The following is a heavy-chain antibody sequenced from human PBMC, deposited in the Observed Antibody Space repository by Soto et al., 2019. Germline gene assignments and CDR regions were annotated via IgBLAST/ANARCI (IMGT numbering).Heavy chain of an antibody. Sequence: PSETLSLTCAVSGGSISSSNWWSWVRRPPGKGLEWIGEIYHSGSTNYNPSLKSRVTISVDKSKNQFSLKLSSVTAADTAVYYCASLGYCSSTSCYRHYYYYGMDVWGQGTTVTVSS. CDR1: GGSISSSNW. CDR2: IYHSGST. V-gene: IGHV4-4*02. D-gene: IGHD2-2*02. CDR3: ASLGYCSSTSCYRHYYYYGMDV. J-gene: IGHJ6*02.